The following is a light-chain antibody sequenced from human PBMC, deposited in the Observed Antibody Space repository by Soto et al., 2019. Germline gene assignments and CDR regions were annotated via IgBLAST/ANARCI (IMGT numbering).Light chain of an antibody. J-gene: IGKJ1*01. CDR1: QSISSS. Sequence: DIQMTQSPSTLSASVGDRVTVTCRASQSISSSLAWFQQKPGKAPKLLMYHVSRLNSGVSSRFIGSGSGTEFTLPIISLQRDDFANYYCQQYDTHFWTFGQGTKVEIK. CDR2: HVS. V-gene: IGKV1-5*03. CDR3: QQYDTHFWT.